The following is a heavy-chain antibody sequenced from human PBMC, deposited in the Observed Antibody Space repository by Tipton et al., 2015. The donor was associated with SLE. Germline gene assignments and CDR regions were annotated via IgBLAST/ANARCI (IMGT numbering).Heavy chain of an antibody. CDR3: GREVMNWYFDL. CDR2: INHSGST. Sequence: TLSLTCAVYGGSFSGYYWSWMRQPPGKGLEWIGEINHSGSTNYNPSLKSRVTISVDTSKNQFSLKLSSVTAADTAVYYCGREVMNWYFDLWGRGTLVTVSS. CDR1: GGSFSGYY. V-gene: IGHV4-34*09. D-gene: IGHD3-16*01. J-gene: IGHJ2*01.